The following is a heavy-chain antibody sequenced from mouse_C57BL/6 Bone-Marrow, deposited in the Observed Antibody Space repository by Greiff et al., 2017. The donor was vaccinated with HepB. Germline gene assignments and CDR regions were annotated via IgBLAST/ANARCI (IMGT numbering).Heavy chain of an antibody. CDR1: GFTFSSYA. D-gene: IGHD2-3*01. CDR2: ISDGGSYT. CDR3: ARGFDGYFYWYFDV. V-gene: IGHV5-4*01. J-gene: IGHJ1*03. Sequence: EVQVVESGGGLVKPGGSLKLSCAASGFTFSSYAMSWVRQTPEKRLEWVATISDGGSYTYYPDNVKGRFTISRDNAKNNLYLQMSHLKSEDTAMYYCARGFDGYFYWYFDVWGTGTTVTVSS.